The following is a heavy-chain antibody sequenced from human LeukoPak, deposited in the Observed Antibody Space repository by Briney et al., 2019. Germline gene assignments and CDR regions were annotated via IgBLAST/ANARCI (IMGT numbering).Heavy chain of an antibody. J-gene: IGHJ6*02. CDR1: GFTVSSNY. Sequence: GGALLLSCAASGFTVSSNYMNWVRPAPGKGLEWVSLISSGGTTYYTHSVKGRFTISRDNSKSTLYLQMNSLRAEDTAVYYCARDPSPVYYASGSSKYYYYGMDFWGPGPTVTVSS. V-gene: IGHV3-66*01. CDR2: ISSGGTT. D-gene: IGHD3-10*01. CDR3: ARDPSPVYYASGSSKYYYYGMDF.